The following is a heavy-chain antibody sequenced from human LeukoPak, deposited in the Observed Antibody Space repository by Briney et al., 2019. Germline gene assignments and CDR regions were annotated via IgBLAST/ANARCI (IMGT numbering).Heavy chain of an antibody. CDR1: GVSISSSSYY. Sequence: SETLSLTCTVSGVSISSSSYYWGWIRQPPGKGLEWIGSIYYSGSTYYNPSLKSRVTISVDTSKNQFSLKLSSVTAADTAVYYCARMDSGYYGNWFDPWGQGTLLTVSS. V-gene: IGHV4-39*07. J-gene: IGHJ5*02. CDR3: ARMDSGYYGNWFDP. CDR2: IYYSGST. D-gene: IGHD3-22*01.